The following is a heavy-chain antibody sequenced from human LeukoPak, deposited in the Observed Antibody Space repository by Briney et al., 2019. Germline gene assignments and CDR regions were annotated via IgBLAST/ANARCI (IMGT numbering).Heavy chain of an antibody. D-gene: IGHD2-15*01. J-gene: IGHJ4*02. CDR3: AREGVGYYLDQ. Sequence: GGSLRLSCAGSGIGFSSYSLSWVRQAPGKGLEWVSFIRGSSSYMYYADSVKGRFTISRDNAKNSLYLQMNNLRAEDTAVYYCAREGVGYYLDQWGQGTLVTVSS. V-gene: IGHV3-21*01. CDR1: GIGFSSYS. CDR2: IRGSSSYM.